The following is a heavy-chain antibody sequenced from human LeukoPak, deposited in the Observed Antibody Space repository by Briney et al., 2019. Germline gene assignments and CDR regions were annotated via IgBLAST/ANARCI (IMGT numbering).Heavy chain of an antibody. CDR2: INGRGDDT. CDR1: SGFA. D-gene: IGHD6-19*01. J-gene: IGHJ4*02. Sequence: GGSLRLSCAAFSGFAVSWVRQAPGGGLEWVSAINGRGDDTYYPDSVKGRFTISRDNSNNTLYLQMNSLRAEDMAVYYCAKGHRSSSSFFDSWGQGILVTVSS. V-gene: IGHV3-23*01. CDR3: AKGHRSSSSFFDS.